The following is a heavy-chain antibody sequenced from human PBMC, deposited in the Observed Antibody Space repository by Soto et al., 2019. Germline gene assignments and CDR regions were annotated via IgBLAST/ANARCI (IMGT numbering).Heavy chain of an antibody. J-gene: IGHJ3*02. CDR1: GGSFSGYY. V-gene: IGHV4-34*01. CDR2: INHSGST. D-gene: IGHD3-10*01. CDR3: ARGLVRGVPDAFDI. Sequence: SETLSLTCAVYGGSFSGYYWSWIRQPPGKGLEWIGEINHSGSTNYNPSLKSRVTISVDTSKNQFSLKLSSVTAADTAVYYCARGLVRGVPDAFDIWGQGTMVTVSS.